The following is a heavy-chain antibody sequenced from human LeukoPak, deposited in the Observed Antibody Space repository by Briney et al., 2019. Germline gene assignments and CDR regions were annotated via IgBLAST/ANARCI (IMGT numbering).Heavy chain of an antibody. CDR3: TGYSAGWSSGGGY. Sequence: SETLSLTCTVSGGSISSLTYYWGWIRQPPGKGLEWIASIYYSGTTYYSPSFKSRVAISVNRSNNQFSLRLSSVTAADTAVYFCTGYSAGWSSGGGYWGQGTVVTVSS. CDR2: IYYSGTT. D-gene: IGHD6-19*01. J-gene: IGHJ4*02. V-gene: IGHV4-39*01. CDR1: GGSISSLTYY.